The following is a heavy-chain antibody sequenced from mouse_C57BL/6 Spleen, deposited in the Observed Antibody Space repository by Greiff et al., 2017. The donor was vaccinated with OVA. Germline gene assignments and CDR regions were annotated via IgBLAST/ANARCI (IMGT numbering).Heavy chain of an antibody. CDR3: VRHYYGSSSYAMDY. D-gene: IGHD1-1*01. V-gene: IGHV10-1*01. CDR2: IRSKSNNYAT. Sequence: DVQLQESGGGLVQPKGSLKLSCAASGFSFNTYAMNWVRQAPGKGLEWVARIRSKSNNYATYYADSVKDRFTISRDDSESMLYLQMNNLKTEDTAMYYCVRHYYGSSSYAMDYWGQGTSVTVSS. J-gene: IGHJ4*01. CDR1: GFSFNTYA.